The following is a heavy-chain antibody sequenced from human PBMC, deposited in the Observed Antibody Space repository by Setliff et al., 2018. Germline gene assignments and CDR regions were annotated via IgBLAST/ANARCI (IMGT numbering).Heavy chain of an antibody. Sequence: NPSETLSLTCAVSGGSISSSNWWSWVRQPPGKGLEWIGEIYHSGSTNYNPSLKSRVTISVDTSKNQFSLKLSSVTAADTAVYYCARAQSWSGGPYYFDNWGQGTLVTVS. CDR2: IYHSGST. CDR1: GGSISSSNW. D-gene: IGHD3-3*01. V-gene: IGHV4-4*02. J-gene: IGHJ4*02. CDR3: ARAQSWSGGPYYFDN.